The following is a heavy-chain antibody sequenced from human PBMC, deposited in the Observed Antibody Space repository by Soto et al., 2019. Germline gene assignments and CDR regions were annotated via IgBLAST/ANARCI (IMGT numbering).Heavy chain of an antibody. V-gene: IGHV4-34*01. J-gene: IGHJ4*02. CDR1: GGSFSGYY. CDR3: ARRQRVRTAYSSSWYLFDY. D-gene: IGHD6-13*01. CDR2: INHSGST. Sequence: PSETLSLTCAVYGGSFSGYYWSWIRQPPGKGLEWIGEINHSGSTNYNPSLKSRVTISVDTSKNQFSLKLSSVTAADTAVYYCARRQRVRTAYSSSWYLFDYWGQGTLVTVSS.